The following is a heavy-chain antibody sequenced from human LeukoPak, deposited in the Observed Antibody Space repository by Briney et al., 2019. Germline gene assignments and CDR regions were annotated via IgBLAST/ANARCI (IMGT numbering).Heavy chain of an antibody. CDR3: ATDLDIAVAGTIFDY. J-gene: IGHJ4*02. CDR1: GYTLTELS. CDR2: FDPEDGET. Sequence: GASVKVSCKVPGYTLTELSMHWVRQAPGKGLEWMGGFDPEDGETIYAQKFQGRVTMTEDTSTDTAYMELSSLRSEDTAVYYCATDLDIAVAGTIFDYWGQGTLVTVSS. D-gene: IGHD6-19*01. V-gene: IGHV1-24*01.